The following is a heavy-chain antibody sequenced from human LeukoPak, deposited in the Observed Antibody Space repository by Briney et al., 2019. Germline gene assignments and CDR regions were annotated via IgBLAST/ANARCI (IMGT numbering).Heavy chain of an antibody. D-gene: IGHD1-26*01. J-gene: IGHJ4*02. Sequence: PSETLSLTCTVSGGSISGDSYYWGWIRQPPGKGLEWIGSIHFSGSTNYNPSLRSRVTISVDTSKNQLSLKLSSVTAADTAVYYCARDLGGIYFDYWGQGTLVTVSS. V-gene: IGHV4-61*01. CDR3: ARDLGGIYFDY. CDR2: IHFSGST. CDR1: GGSISGDSYY.